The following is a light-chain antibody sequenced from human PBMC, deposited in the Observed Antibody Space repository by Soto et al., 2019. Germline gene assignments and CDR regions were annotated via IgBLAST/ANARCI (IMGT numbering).Light chain of an antibody. J-gene: IGKJ2*01. CDR3: QQYNKWPPYT. CDR2: GAS. Sequence: EIVMTQSPANLSVSPGERATLSCRASQSVSSNLAWYQQKPGQGPRLLIYGASTRAPSIPARFSGSGSGTEFTLTINSLQSEDFAVDYCQQYNKWPPYTFGQGTKLEIK. V-gene: IGKV3-15*01. CDR1: QSVSSN.